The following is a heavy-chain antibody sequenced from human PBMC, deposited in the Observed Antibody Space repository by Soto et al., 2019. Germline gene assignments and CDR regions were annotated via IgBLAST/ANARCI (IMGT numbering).Heavy chain of an antibody. CDR2: ISGSGGST. J-gene: IGHJ4*02. Sequence: VGSLRLFCAASGFTFSSYAMSWVRQAPGKGLEWVSAISGSGGSTYYADSVKGRFTISRDNSKNTLYLQMNSLRAEDTAVYYCATSRVVVAANSFDYWGQGTLVSVSS. CDR1: GFTFSSYA. CDR3: ATSRVVVAANSFDY. V-gene: IGHV3-23*01. D-gene: IGHD2-15*01.